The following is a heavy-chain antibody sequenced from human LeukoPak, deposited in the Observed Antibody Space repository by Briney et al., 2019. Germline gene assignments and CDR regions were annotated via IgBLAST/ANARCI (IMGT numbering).Heavy chain of an antibody. CDR3: ARIYYSYYYMDV. CDR1: GYSINSGYY. Sequence: SETLSLTCTVSGYSINSGYYWGWIRQPPGKGLEWIAIIYHSGSTYYNPSLKSRVTISVDTSKNQFSLNLSSVTAADTAVYYCARIYYSYYYMDVWGKGTTVTISS. CDR2: IYHSGST. V-gene: IGHV4-38-2*02. J-gene: IGHJ6*03.